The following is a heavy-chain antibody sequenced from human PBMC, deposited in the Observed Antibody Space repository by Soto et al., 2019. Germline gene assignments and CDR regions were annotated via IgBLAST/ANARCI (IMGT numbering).Heavy chain of an antibody. V-gene: IGHV1-69*13. Sequence: SVKVSCKASGGTFSSYAISWVRQAPGQGLEWMGGIIPIFGTANYAQKFQGRVTITADESTSTAYMELSSLRSEDTAVYYCARDLCRMDYYDSSGPNDAFVIWAQGTMVPVS. D-gene: IGHD3-22*01. CDR2: IIPIFGTA. CDR3: ARDLCRMDYYDSSGPNDAFVI. CDR1: GGTFSSYA. J-gene: IGHJ3*02.